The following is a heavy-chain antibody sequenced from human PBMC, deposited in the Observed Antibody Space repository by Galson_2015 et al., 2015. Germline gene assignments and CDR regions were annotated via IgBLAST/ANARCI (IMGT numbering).Heavy chain of an antibody. J-gene: IGHJ4*02. V-gene: IGHV2-5*02. CDR1: GFSLSTSGMG. CDR3: AHLTTILGVFNFFDD. Sequence: PALVKPTQTLTLTCSFSGFSLSTSGMGVGWIRQPPGEALEWLALIFWDDDKNYNPSLKTRLTVTKDTPKNQVVLTMTNMDPVDTATYYCAHLTTILGVFNFFDDWGQGTLVTVSS. CDR2: IFWDDDK. D-gene: IGHD3-3*01.